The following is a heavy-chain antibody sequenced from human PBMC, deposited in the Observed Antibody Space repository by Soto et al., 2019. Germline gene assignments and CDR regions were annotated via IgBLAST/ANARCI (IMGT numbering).Heavy chain of an antibody. V-gene: IGHV3-64D*08. CDR2: ISSNGGST. CDR1: GFTFSSYA. Sequence: GGSLRLSCAASGFTFSSYAMHWVRQAPGKGLEYVSAISSNGGSTYYADSVKGRFTISRDNSKNTLYLQMSSLRAEDTAVYYCVKDLRGGPVLQYFHRLYWGRGTLVPVSS. D-gene: IGHD3-9*01. J-gene: IGHJ4*02. CDR3: VKDLRGGPVLQYFHRLY.